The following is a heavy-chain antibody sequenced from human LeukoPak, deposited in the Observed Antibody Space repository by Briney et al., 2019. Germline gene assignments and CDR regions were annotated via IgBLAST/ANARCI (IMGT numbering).Heavy chain of an antibody. V-gene: IGHV3-11*01. CDR2: ISSSGSTI. J-gene: IGHJ4*02. D-gene: IGHD3-22*01. CDR1: GFTFSDYY. Sequence: GGSLRLSCAASGFTFSDYYMSWIRQAPGKGLEWVSYISSSGSTIYYADSVKGRFTISRDNAKNSLYLQMNSLGAGDTAVYYCARGNNYYDSSGYYYWGQGTLVTVSS. CDR3: ARGNNYYDSSGYYY.